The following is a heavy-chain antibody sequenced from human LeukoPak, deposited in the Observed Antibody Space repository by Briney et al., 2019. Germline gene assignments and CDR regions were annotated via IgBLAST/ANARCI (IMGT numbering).Heavy chain of an antibody. CDR1: GDSVSSNSAA. CDR2: TYYRSKWYN. Sequence: SHTLSLTCAISGDSVSSNSAAWNWIRQSPSRGLELLGRTYYRSKWYNDYAVSVKSRITINPDTSKNYFSLKLNSVTAADTAVYYCARGSTTGTTSYFDPWGQGTLVTVSS. J-gene: IGHJ5*02. D-gene: IGHD1-1*01. V-gene: IGHV6-1*01. CDR3: ARGSTTGTTSYFDP.